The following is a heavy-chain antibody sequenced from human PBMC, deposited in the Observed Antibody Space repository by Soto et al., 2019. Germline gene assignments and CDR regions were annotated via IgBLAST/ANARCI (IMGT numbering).Heavy chain of an antibody. CDR2: INAGNGNT. V-gene: IGHV1-3*01. J-gene: IGHJ4*02. CDR3: ARESLWFGELLSYFDY. Sequence: ASVKVSCKASGYTFTSFAIHWVRQAPGQRLEWMGWINAGNGNTKYSQKFQGRVTITRDTSANTAYMELRSLRSEDTAVYYCARESLWFGELLSYFDYWGQGTLVIVSS. CDR1: GYTFTSFA. D-gene: IGHD3-10*01.